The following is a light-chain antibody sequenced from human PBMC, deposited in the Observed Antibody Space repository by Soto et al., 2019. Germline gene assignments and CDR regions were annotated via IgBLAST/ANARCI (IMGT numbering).Light chain of an antibody. V-gene: IGLV1-44*01. J-gene: IGLJ3*02. Sequence: QPVLTQPPSASGTPGQRVTISCSGSSSNIGSKTVSWYQQLPGTAPKLLIYSNNQRPSGVPDRFSGSKSGTSASLAISGLQSEDEADYYCAAWDDSLNGRVFGGGTKVTVL. CDR2: SNN. CDR3: AAWDDSLNGRV. CDR1: SSNIGSKT.